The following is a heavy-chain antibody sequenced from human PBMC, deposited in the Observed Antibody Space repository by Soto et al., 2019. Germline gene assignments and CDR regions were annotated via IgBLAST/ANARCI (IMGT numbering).Heavy chain of an antibody. CDR1: GFTFSNYW. CDR2: IKEDGTEK. CDR3: ARGPLDY. Sequence: EVQLVESGGGLVQPGGSLRLSCAASGFTFSNYWMNWVRQAPGGGLEWVANIKEDGTEKTYVDSVEGRFTISRDKAKNSLDLQMNSLRVGDTAMYYCARGPLDYWGQGTLVTVSS. J-gene: IGHJ4*02. V-gene: IGHV3-7*03.